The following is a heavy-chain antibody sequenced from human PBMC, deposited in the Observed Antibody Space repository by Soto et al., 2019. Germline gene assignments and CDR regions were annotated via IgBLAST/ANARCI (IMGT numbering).Heavy chain of an antibody. CDR2: IYYSGST. V-gene: IGHV4-31*03. CDR1: GGSISNGGYY. D-gene: IGHD3-3*01. J-gene: IGHJ6*02. CDR3: ARDVTDFWSGHEGMDV. Sequence: LSLTCTVSGGSISNGGYYLTWILQHPGKGLEWIGYIYYSGSTYYNPSLKSRVTISVDTSKNQFSLKLTSVTAADTAVYYCARDVTDFWSGHEGMDVWGQGTTVTVSS.